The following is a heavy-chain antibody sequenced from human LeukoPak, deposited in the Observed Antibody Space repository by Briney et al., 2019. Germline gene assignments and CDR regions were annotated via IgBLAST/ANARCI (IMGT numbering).Heavy chain of an antibody. CDR2: FYSAERT. CDR1: GITDSHSY. J-gene: IGHJ6*04. CDR3: VRGKANYGSGSDV. V-gene: IGHV3-66*01. D-gene: IGHD3-10*01. Sequence: PGGSLRLSCPASGITDSHSYMGWVRQAPGKGLEWVSLFYSAERTYYADSVKGRFIISKDTSQKTLSLQMHRLGVADTATYYCVRGKANYGSGSDVWGKGTTVTVSS.